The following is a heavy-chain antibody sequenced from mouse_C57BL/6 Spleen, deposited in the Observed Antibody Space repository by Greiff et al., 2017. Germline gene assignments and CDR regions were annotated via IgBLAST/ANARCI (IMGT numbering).Heavy chain of an antibody. CDR1: GYTFTDYE. Sequence: QVQLQQSGAELVRPGASVTLSCKASGYTFTDYEMHWVKQTPVHGLEWIGAIDPETGGTAYNQKFKGKAILTADKSSSTAYMELRSLTSEDSAVYYCTRGVYDGYWAYWGQGTLVTVSA. D-gene: IGHD2-3*01. CDR3: TRGVYDGYWAY. V-gene: IGHV1-15*01. J-gene: IGHJ3*01. CDR2: IDPETGGT.